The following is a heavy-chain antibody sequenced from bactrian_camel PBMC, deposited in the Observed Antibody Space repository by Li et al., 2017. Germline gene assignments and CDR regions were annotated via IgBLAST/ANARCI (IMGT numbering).Heavy chain of an antibody. CDR2: INRGGGSV. CDR3: AKDLFTTGWGSNFGY. CDR1: GFTFTNYG. Sequence: DVQLVESGGGLVQPGGSLRISCEASGFTFTNYGMSWVRQPPGRGLEWVSGINRGGGSVYYADSVKGRFTISRDNAKNTLYLQLNSLKTEDTAMYYCAKDLFTTGWGSNFGYWGQGTQVTVS. V-gene: IGHV3S40*01. D-gene: IGHD5*01. J-gene: IGHJ6*01.